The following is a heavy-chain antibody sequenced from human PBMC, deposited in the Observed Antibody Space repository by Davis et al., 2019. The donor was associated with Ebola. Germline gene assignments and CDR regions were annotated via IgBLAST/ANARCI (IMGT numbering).Heavy chain of an antibody. CDR1: GFTFSSYA. V-gene: IGHV3-23*01. J-gene: IGHJ4*02. D-gene: IGHD3-22*01. CDR2: ISGSGGST. Sequence: PGGSLRLSCAASGFTFSSYAMSWVRRAPGKGLEWVSGISGSGGSTHYADSVKGRFTISRDNSKDTLYLQMNSLRAEDTALYYCAKDTQSSGYYPFDHWGQGALVTVSS. CDR3: AKDTQSSGYYPFDH.